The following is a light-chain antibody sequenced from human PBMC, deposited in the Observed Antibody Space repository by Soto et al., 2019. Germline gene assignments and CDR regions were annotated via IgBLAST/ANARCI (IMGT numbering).Light chain of an antibody. J-gene: IGLJ3*02. CDR1: SSDIGGYKY. CDR3: SSHTTRNPWV. Sequence: QSALTQPASVSGSPGQSITISCTGTSSDIGGYKYVSWYQQYPSKAPKLMIYEVSNRPSGVSNRFSGSKSGNTASLTISGLQAEDEADYCCSSHTTRNPWVFGGGTKLTVL. V-gene: IGLV2-14*01. CDR2: EVS.